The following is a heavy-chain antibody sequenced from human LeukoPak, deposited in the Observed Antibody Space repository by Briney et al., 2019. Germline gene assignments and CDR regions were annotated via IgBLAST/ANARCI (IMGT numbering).Heavy chain of an antibody. CDR1: GDSISSSQNY. J-gene: IGHJ3*02. CDR2: TYRSGTT. D-gene: IGHD3-22*01. Sequence: PSETLSLTCAVSGDSISSSQNYWSWVRQPAGKGLEWLERTYRSGTTTYNASVQSRVAISVATSKNQFFLKLSSVTAADTAVYYCARDAYDNDIRGYPLGPFEIWGQGTMVTVSS. V-gene: IGHV4-61*02. CDR3: ARDAYDNDIRGYPLGPFEI.